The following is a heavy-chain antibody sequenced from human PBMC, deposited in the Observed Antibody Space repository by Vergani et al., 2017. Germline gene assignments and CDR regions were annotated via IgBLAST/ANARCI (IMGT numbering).Heavy chain of an antibody. Sequence: QVQLVQSGAEVKTPGASVKVSCKASGYTFTSYDINWVRQATGQGLEWMGWMNPNSGNTGYAQKFQGRVTMTRNTSISTAYMELSSLRSEDTAIYYCARVLRGGYYPPLGYWGQGTLVTVSS. CDR1: GYTFTSYD. D-gene: IGHD3-22*01. CDR2: MNPNSGNT. CDR3: ARVLRGGYYPPLGY. J-gene: IGHJ4*02. V-gene: IGHV1-8*01.